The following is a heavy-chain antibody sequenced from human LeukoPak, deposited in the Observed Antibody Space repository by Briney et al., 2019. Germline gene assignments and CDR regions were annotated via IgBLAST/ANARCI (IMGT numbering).Heavy chain of an antibody. CDR3: ARVGGDIVVVPAANDY. V-gene: IGHV3-48*04. J-gene: IGHJ4*02. D-gene: IGHD2-2*01. Sequence: GSLRLSCAASGFTFNTYIMNWVRQAPGKGLEWVSYIRNSTNAIYYADSVKGRFTISRDNAKNSLYLQMNSLRAEDTAVYYCARVGGDIVVVPAANDYWGQGTLVTVSS. CDR2: IRNSTNAI. CDR1: GFTFNTYI.